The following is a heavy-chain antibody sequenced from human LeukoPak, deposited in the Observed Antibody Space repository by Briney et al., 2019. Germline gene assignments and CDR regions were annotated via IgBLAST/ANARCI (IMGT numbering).Heavy chain of an antibody. CDR1: GYTFTGYY. V-gene: IGHV1-2*02. Sequence: GASVKVSCKASGYTFTGYYMHWVRQAPGQGLEWMGWINPNSGGTNYAQKFQGRVTMTRDTSISTAYMELSRLRSDDTAVYYCARESLAGGKNFDYWGQGTLVTVSS. D-gene: IGHD1-14*01. CDR3: ARESLAGGKNFDY. CDR2: INPNSGGT. J-gene: IGHJ4*02.